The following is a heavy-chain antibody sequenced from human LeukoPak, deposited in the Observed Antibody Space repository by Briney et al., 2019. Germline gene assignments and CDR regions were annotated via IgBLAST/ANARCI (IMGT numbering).Heavy chain of an antibody. J-gene: IGHJ4*02. Sequence: PGGSLRLSCAAYGFTFSSYAMHWVRQAPGKGLEWVAVISYDGSNKYYADSVKGRFTISRDNSKNTLYLQMNSLRAEDTAVYYCARDSSGYIDYWGQGTLVTVSP. CDR3: ARDSSGYIDY. CDR2: ISYDGSNK. V-gene: IGHV3-30-3*01. D-gene: IGHD3-22*01. CDR1: GFTFSSYA.